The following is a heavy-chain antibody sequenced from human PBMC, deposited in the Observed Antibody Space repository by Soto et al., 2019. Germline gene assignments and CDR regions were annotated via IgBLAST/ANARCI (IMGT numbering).Heavy chain of an antibody. J-gene: IGHJ5*02. CDR2: ISYTGRT. D-gene: IGHD6-6*01. V-gene: IGHV4-31*03. Sequence: SETLSLTCTVSGGSISSDANFWSWIRQLPWRGLEWIGYISYTGRTYYTPSLNSRLTISLDTSKNLFSLRLSAVTAADTAVYFCARGSFSTSSSWFDPWGQGXLVTVYS. CDR3: ARGSFSTSSSWFDP. CDR1: GGSISSDANF.